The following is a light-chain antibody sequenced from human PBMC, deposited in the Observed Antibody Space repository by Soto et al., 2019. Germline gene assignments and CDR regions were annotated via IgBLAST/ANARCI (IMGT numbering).Light chain of an antibody. CDR2: AAS. CDR1: QDIAIW. CDR3: QQTNRFPIT. V-gene: IGKV1-12*01. J-gene: IGKJ5*01. Sequence: DIQMTQSPSFVSASVGDRVTITCRASQDIAIWLAWYQQKPGKAPNLLIYAASSLQSGVPSRFRGSGSGTDFTLTISSLQPEDSAKYYCQQTNRFPITFGQGTRLEMK.